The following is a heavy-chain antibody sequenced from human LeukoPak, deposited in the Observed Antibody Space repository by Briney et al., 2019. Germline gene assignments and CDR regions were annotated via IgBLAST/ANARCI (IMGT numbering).Heavy chain of an antibody. CDR2: ISGSGGST. D-gene: IGHD3-10*01. Sequence: GGSLRLSCAASGFTFSSYAMSWVRQAPGKGLEWVSVISGSGGSTYYADSVKGRFTISRDNSKNTLYLQMNSLRAEDTAVYYCANGESYNWFDPWGQGTLVTVSS. CDR3: ANGESYNWFDP. CDR1: GFTFSSYA. V-gene: IGHV3-23*01. J-gene: IGHJ5*02.